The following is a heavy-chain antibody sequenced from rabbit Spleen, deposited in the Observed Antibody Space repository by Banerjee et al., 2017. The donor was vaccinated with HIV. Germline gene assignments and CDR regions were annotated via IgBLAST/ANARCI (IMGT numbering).Heavy chain of an antibody. CDR1: GLDFSSSYW. CDR2: IYVGSGGGT. V-gene: IGHV1S45*01. D-gene: IGHD2-1*01. Sequence: QEQLVESGGDLVQPEGSLTLTCKASGLDFSSSYWICWVRQAPGKGLEWIACIYVGSGGGTKYASWAKGRFTISKTSSTTVTLQMTSLTVADTATYFCARGSATMTMVITGYYLNLWGQGTLVTVS. J-gene: IGHJ4*01. CDR3: ARGSATMTMVITGYYLNL.